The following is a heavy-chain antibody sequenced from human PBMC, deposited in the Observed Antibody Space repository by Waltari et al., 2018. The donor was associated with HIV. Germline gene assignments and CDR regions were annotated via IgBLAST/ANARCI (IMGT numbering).Heavy chain of an antibody. V-gene: IGHV1-46*01. Sequence: QVQLVQSGAEVKKPGASVKVSCKTSRSTFTNYYIHWVRPVPGQGLEWMGIINPTSGATTYARKFQGRDTMTREASTSTVEMELSSLRSEDSAVYYCARVSRDIAMVTLDFWGQGTLVTVSS. CDR1: RSTFTNYY. CDR2: INPTSGAT. J-gene: IGHJ4*02. CDR3: ARVSRDIAMVTLDF. D-gene: IGHD5-18*01.